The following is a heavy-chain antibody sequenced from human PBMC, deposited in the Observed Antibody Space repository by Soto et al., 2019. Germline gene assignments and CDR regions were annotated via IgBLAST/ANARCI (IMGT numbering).Heavy chain of an antibody. CDR1: GGSFGTYA. CDR2: IIPIFGSA. V-gene: IGHV1-69*13. CDR3: AREGYCSGSTCFLDI. J-gene: IGHJ3*02. Sequence: SVKVSCKASGGSFGTYAIGWVRQAPGQGLGWMGRIIPIFGSANYAQDFQGRVTITADESTSTAYMELSSLRSEDTAVYFCAREGYCSGSTCFLDIWGQGTMVTVSS. D-gene: IGHD2-15*01.